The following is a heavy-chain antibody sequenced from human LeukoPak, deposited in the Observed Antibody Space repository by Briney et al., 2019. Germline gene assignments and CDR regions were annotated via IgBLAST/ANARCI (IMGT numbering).Heavy chain of an antibody. D-gene: IGHD3-3*01. V-gene: IGHV4-38-2*02. Sequence: SETLSLTCTVSGYSISSGYYWGWIRQPPGKGLEWIGSIYHSGSTYYNPSLKSRVTISVDTSKNQFSLKLSSVTAADTAVYYCARTYYDFWSGYYIFDPWGQGTLVTVSS. CDR2: IYHSGST. CDR1: GYSISSGYY. CDR3: ARTYYDFWSGYYIFDP. J-gene: IGHJ5*02.